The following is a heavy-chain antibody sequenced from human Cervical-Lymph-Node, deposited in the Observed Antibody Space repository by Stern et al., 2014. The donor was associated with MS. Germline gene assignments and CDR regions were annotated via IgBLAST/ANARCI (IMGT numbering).Heavy chain of an antibody. CDR3: AHILIIGGVCHLAFDY. CDR1: GFSLSTSGVG. CDR2: IYWADDK. V-gene: IGHV2-5*02. J-gene: IGHJ4*02. Sequence: QDTLKESGPTLVKPTQTLTLTCTFSGFSLSTSGVGAGWIRQPPGKALEWLALIYWADDKRCSPSLKSRLTITKDTSKNQVVLTMTNMDPVDTATYYCAHILIIGGVCHLAFDYWGQGTLVTVSS. D-gene: IGHD2-8*02.